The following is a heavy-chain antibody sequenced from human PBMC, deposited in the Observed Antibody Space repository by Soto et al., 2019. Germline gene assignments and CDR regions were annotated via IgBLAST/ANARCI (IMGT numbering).Heavy chain of an antibody. Sequence: PSETLSLTCTVSGGSTNTFYWSWVRQPAGKGLEWIGRIFSSGSTSFNPSLESRVAMSVDTSKNHFSLNLSAVAAADMAVYYCAREGSYSAYNFAHGIQLWSFDFWGQGALVTVS. CDR3: AREGSYSAYNFAHGIQLWSFDF. V-gene: IGHV4-4*07. D-gene: IGHD5-12*01. CDR2: IFSSGST. J-gene: IGHJ4*02. CDR1: GGSTNTFY.